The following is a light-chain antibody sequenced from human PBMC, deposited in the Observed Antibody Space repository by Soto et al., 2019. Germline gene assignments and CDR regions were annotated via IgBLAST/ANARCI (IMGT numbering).Light chain of an antibody. CDR2: LNSDGSH. V-gene: IGLV4-69*01. J-gene: IGLJ2*01. CDR1: SLHSSYA. Sequence: QPVLTQSPSASASLGASVKLTCTLSSLHSSYAIAWHQQQPEKGPRYLMKLNSDGSHSKGDGIPDRFSGSNSGAERYLTISSLQSEDEADYYCQTWGTGVVFGGGTKVTVL. CDR3: QTWGTGVV.